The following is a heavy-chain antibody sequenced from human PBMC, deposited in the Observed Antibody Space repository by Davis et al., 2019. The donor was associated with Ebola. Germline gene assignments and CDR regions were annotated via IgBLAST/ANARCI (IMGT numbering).Heavy chain of an antibody. CDR1: GGTFSSYA. CDR2: IIPILGIA. Sequence: SVKVSCKASGGTFSSYAISWVRQAPGQGLEWMGRIIPILGIANYAQKFQGRVTITADKSTSTAYMELSSLRSEDTAVYYCAREAVYGGGPDYWGQGTLVTVSS. V-gene: IGHV1-69*04. D-gene: IGHD4-23*01. J-gene: IGHJ4*02. CDR3: AREAVYGGGPDY.